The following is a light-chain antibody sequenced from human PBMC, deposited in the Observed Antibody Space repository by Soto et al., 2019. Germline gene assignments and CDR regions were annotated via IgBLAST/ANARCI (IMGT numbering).Light chain of an antibody. CDR1: TYGFETYNQ. CDR2: EGS. Sequence: QSALTQPAFMSGSPGQSITISCSGTTYGFETYNQVSWYQQHPGKAPKILIYEGSKRPSGVSNRFSGSKSGNTASLTISGLQAEDEADYFCSSYVGDSAYAFGTGTQLTVL. J-gene: IGLJ1*01. V-gene: IGLV2-23*01. CDR3: SSYVGDSAYA.